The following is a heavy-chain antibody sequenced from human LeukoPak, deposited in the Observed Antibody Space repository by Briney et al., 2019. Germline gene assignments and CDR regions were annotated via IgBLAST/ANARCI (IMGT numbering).Heavy chain of an antibody. Sequence: SETLSLTCTVSGYSISSGYYWGWIRQPPGKGLEWIGSIYHSGSTYYNPSLKSRVTISVDTSKNQFSLKLSSVTAADTAVYYCARTYDYVWGSYRRWGQGTLVTVSS. CDR3: ARTYDYVWGSYRR. D-gene: IGHD3-16*02. V-gene: IGHV4-38-2*02. CDR1: GYSISSGYY. J-gene: IGHJ4*02. CDR2: IYHSGST.